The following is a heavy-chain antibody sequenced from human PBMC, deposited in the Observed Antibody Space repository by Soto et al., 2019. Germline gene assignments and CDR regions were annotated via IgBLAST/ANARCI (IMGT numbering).Heavy chain of an antibody. D-gene: IGHD5-12*01. CDR3: ARGVEMATITPLLDY. Sequence: SETLSLTCAVYGGSFSGYYWSWIRQPPGKGLEWIGEINHSGSTNYNPSLKSRVTISVDTSKNQFSLKLSSVTAADTAVYYCARGVEMATITPLLDYWGQGTLVTVSS. CDR2: INHSGST. V-gene: IGHV4-34*01. J-gene: IGHJ4*02. CDR1: GGSFSGYY.